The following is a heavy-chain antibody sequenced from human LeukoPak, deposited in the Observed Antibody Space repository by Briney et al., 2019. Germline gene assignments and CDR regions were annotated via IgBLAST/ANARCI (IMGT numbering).Heavy chain of an antibody. J-gene: IGHJ6*03. V-gene: IGHV3-74*01. CDR2: INTDGSST. Sequence: GGSLRLSCAASGFTFSSYWMHWVRQAPGKGLVWVSRINTDGSSTSYADSVKGRFTISRDSAKNTLYLQMNSLRAEDTAVYYCARPYYDFWSGQTQGGYYYMDVWGKGTTVTVSS. CDR3: ARPYYDFWSGQTQGGYYYMDV. CDR1: GFTFSSYW. D-gene: IGHD3-3*01.